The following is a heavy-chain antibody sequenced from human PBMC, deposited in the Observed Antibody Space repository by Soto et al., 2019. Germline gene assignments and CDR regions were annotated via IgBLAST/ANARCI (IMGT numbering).Heavy chain of an antibody. J-gene: IGHJ4*02. CDR1: GYSFTSHW. CDR3: ARGEVYCSGGSCYSFDY. D-gene: IGHD2-15*01. CDR2: IYPGDSDT. V-gene: IGHV5-51*01. Sequence: PGESLKISCKGSGYSFTSHWIGWVRQMPGKGLEWMGIIYPGDSDTRYSPSFQGQVTISADKSISTAYLQWSSLKASDTAMYYCARGEVYCSGGSCYSFDYWGQGTLVTVSS.